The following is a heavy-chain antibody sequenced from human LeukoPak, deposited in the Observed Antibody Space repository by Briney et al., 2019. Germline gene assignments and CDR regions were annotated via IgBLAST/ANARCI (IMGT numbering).Heavy chain of an antibody. J-gene: IGHJ4*02. CDR1: GYSISSGYY. D-gene: IGHD6-19*01. V-gene: IGHV4-38-2*02. CDR3: ARHGEQWKVGLFDY. Sequence: SETLSLTCTVSGYSISSGYYWSWIRQPPGKGLEWIGEINHSGSTNYNPSLKSRVTISVDTSKNQFSLKLSSVTAADTAVYYCARHGEQWKVGLFDYWGQGTLVTVSS. CDR2: INHSGST.